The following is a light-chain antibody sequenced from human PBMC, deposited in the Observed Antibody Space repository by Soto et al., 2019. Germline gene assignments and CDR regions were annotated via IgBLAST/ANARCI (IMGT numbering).Light chain of an antibody. Sequence: QSALTQPRSVSGSPGQSVTVSCTGSSSDVGYFDYVSWYQHLPGEVPKLIIYDVSKRPSGVPDRFSGSKSGYTASLTISGLQAEDEGDYYCYSYAGSYTYVFGTGTKLTVL. CDR2: DVS. CDR1: SSDVGYFDY. V-gene: IGLV2-11*01. CDR3: YSYAGSYTYV. J-gene: IGLJ1*01.